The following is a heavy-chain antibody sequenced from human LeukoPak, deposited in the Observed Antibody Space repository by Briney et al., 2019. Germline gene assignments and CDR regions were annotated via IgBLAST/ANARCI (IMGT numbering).Heavy chain of an antibody. CDR3: AKDTGPAAGITADY. Sequence: PGGSLRLSCAASGFTFSSYAMTWVRQAPGKGLEWVSTIRGSDDSTYYADSVKGRFTISRDNSKNTLYLQMNSLRAEDTAIYYCAKDTGPAAGITADYWGQRTLVTVSS. CDR2: IRGSDDST. J-gene: IGHJ4*02. V-gene: IGHV3-23*01. D-gene: IGHD6-13*01. CDR1: GFTFSSYA.